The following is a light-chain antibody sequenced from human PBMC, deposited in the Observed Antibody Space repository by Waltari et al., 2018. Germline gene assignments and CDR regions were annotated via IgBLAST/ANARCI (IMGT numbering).Light chain of an antibody. CDR3: HHYDNWPLLA. J-gene: IGKJ3*01. CDR1: QSVSSN. Sequence: EIVMTQSPATLSVSPGARATLSCRASQSVSSNLAWYQQKPGQAPRLLIYGASTRATGIPARFSGSGSGTEFTLTISSMQSEDFAVYYCHHYDNWPLLAFGPGTKVDIK. V-gene: IGKV3-15*01. CDR2: GAS.